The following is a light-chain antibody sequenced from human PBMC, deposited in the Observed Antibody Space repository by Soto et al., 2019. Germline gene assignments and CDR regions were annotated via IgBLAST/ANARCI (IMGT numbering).Light chain of an antibody. CDR3: QQYNNWPRT. Sequence: DIVMTQSPAPLSVSPGERATLSWKASQSVSSNLAWYQKKPGQAPRLLIYGASTRATGIPARFSGSGSGTECTLTISSLQSEDFAVYYCQQYNNWPRTFSQGTKVDIK. V-gene: IGKV3-15*01. CDR2: GAS. CDR1: QSVSSN. J-gene: IGKJ1*01.